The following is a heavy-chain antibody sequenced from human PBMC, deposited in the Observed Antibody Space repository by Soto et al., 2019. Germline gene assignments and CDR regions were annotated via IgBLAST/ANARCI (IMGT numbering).Heavy chain of an antibody. CDR3: AKVGPTHYGMDV. V-gene: IGHV3-30*18. CDR1: GFTFSSYG. D-gene: IGHD3-16*01. Sequence: QVQLVESGGGVVQPGRSLRLSCAASGFTFSSYGMHWVRQAPGKGLEWVAVISYDGSNKYYADSVKGRFTISRDNSKNPLYLQMNSLRAEDTAVYYCAKVGPTHYGMDVWGQGTTVTVSS. J-gene: IGHJ6*02. CDR2: ISYDGSNK.